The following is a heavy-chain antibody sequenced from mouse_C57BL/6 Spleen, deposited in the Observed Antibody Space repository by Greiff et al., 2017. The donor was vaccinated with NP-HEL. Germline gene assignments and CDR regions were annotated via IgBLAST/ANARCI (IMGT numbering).Heavy chain of an antibody. V-gene: IGHV1-81*01. Sequence: VQLQQSGAELARPGASVKLSCKASGYTFTSYGISWVKQRTGKGLEWIGEIYPRSGNTYYNEKFKGKATLTADKSSSTAYMELRSLTSEDSAVYFCARWSDGYSYYFDYWGQGTTLTVSS. CDR3: ARWSDGYSYYFDY. J-gene: IGHJ2*01. D-gene: IGHD2-3*01. CDR1: GYTFTSYG. CDR2: IYPRSGNT.